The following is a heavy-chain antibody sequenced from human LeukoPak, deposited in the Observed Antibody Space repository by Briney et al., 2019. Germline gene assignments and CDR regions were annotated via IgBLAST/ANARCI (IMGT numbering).Heavy chain of an antibody. D-gene: IGHD3-22*01. J-gene: IGHJ4*02. CDR2: IISSSSYI. Sequence: GGSLRLSCAASGFTFSYYSMNWVRQAPGKGLEWVSSIISSSSYIYYADSVKGRSTISRDDAKNSMYLQMNSLRAEDTALYYCAKLEVVSSPFDYWGQGTLVTVSS. V-gene: IGHV3-21*01. CDR3: AKLEVVSSPFDY. CDR1: GFTFSYYS.